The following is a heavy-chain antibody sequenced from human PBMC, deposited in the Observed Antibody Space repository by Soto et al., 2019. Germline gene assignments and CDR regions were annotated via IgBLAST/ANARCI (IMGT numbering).Heavy chain of an antibody. Sequence: EVQLVESGGGLVQPGGSVRLSCAASGFTVSTKYKSWVRQAPGKGLERVSVIYSGGSTFYADSVRGRFTISRDNSKNTVNLQMNSLRAEDTAVYYCARDPWAADYWGQGTLVTVSS. CDR3: ARDPWAADY. CDR1: GFTVSTKY. J-gene: IGHJ4*02. D-gene: IGHD3-16*01. CDR2: IYSGGST. V-gene: IGHV3-66*01.